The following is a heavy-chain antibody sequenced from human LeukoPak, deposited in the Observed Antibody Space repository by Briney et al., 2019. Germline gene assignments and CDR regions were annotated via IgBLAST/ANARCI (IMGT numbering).Heavy chain of an antibody. CDR1: GGSISSYY. CDR3: ARGSRGRTQFGVVDL. CDR2: IYYSGST. D-gene: IGHD2-15*01. V-gene: IGHV4-59*01. J-gene: IGHJ2*01. Sequence: SETLSLTCTVSGGSISSYYWSWIRQPPGKGLEWIGYIYYSGSTNYNPSLKSRVTISVDTSKNQFSLKLSSVTAADTAVYYCARGSRGRTQFGVVDLWGRGTLVTVSS.